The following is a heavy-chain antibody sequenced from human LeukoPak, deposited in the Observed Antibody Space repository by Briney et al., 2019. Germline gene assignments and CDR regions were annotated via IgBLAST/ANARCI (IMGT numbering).Heavy chain of an antibody. CDR1: GFTFSSYS. V-gene: IGHV3-21*04. Sequence: PGGSLRLSCAAPGFTFSSYSMNWVRQAPGKGLEWVSSISSSSSYIYYADSVKGRFTISRDNAKNSLYLQMNSLRAEDTAVYYCAKRDVIVAPGYYFDYWGQGTLVTVSS. D-gene: IGHD2-15*01. J-gene: IGHJ4*02. CDR2: ISSSSSYI. CDR3: AKRDVIVAPGYYFDY.